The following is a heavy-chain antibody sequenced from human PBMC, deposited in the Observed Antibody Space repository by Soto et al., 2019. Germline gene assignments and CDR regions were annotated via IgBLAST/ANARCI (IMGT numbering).Heavy chain of an antibody. Sequence: GGSLTLACAASGFTFSSYSMNWVRQAPGKGLEWVSYISSSSSTIYYADSVKGRFTISRDNAKNSLYLQMNSLRAEDTAVYYCARLGAKESDPWGQGTLVTVSS. J-gene: IGHJ5*02. CDR2: ISSSSSTI. CDR1: GFTFSSYS. D-gene: IGHD3-16*01. CDR3: ARLGAKESDP. V-gene: IGHV3-48*01.